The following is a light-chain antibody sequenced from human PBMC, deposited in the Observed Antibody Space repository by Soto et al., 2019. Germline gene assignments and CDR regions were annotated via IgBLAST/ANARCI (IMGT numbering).Light chain of an antibody. Sequence: EIVLTQSPGTLSLSPGERATLSCRASQSVSSSYLAWYQQKPGQAPRLLIYGASSRATGIPDRFSGSGSGTDFTLTSSRLEPEDFALYYCQQYGSSPLFGQGTKLEIK. CDR2: GAS. CDR3: QQYGSSPL. V-gene: IGKV3-20*01. J-gene: IGKJ2*01. CDR1: QSVSSSY.